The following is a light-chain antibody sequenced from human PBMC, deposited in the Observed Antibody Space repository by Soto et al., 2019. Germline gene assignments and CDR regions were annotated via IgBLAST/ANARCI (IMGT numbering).Light chain of an antibody. CDR1: YSNIATNT. J-gene: IGLJ3*02. V-gene: IGLV1-44*01. CDR2: SNS. CDR3: ASWYDSLSGWL. Sequence: QSVLTQPPSASGTPGQRVSISCSGSYSNIATNTVNWYQQLPGTAPKVVIYSNSQRPSGVPDRFSASKSGTSASLAISGRQSDDEADYYCASWYDSLSGWLFGGGTKVTVL.